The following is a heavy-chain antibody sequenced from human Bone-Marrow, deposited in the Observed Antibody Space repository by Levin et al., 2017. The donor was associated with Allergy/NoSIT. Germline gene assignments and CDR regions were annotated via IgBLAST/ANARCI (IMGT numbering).Heavy chain of an antibody. J-gene: IGHJ6*02. CDR2: IKEDGSLK. D-gene: IGHD6-19*01. Sequence: PGGSLRLSCGVSGFILSNYWMTWVRQAPGMGLEWVAKIKEDGSLKYYVDSVKGRFTISRDNAKNSLYLQMNSLRVEDTAVYYCVRDAHSDWSRNYHYGMDVWGQGTTVIVSS. V-gene: IGHV3-7*01. CDR1: GFILSNYW. CDR3: VRDAHSDWSRNYHYGMDV.